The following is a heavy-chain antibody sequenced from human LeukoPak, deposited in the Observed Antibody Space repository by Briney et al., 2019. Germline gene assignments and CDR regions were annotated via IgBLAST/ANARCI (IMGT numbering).Heavy chain of an antibody. V-gene: IGHV1-2*02. Sequence: GASVKVSCKATGYTFTGYYMHWGRQAPGQGLEWMGWINPNSGGTNYAQKFQGRVTMTRDTSISTAYMELSRLRSDDTAVYYCAREDSGSYGLPKHWGQGTLVTVSS. CDR3: AREDSGSYGLPKH. J-gene: IGHJ1*01. D-gene: IGHD1-26*01. CDR1: GYTFTGYY. CDR2: INPNSGGT.